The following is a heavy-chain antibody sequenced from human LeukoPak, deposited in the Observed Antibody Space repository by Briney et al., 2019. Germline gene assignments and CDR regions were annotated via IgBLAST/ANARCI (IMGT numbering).Heavy chain of an antibody. CDR2: IKQDGSKK. V-gene: IGHV3-7*04. D-gene: IGHD5-24*01. CDR3: TRVGYIDEGIDY. J-gene: IGHJ4*02. Sequence: PGGSLRLSCVASGFPFSSYWMTWVRQAPGKGLEWVASIKQDGSKKSYVDSVKGRFTTSRDNAKNSLYLQMNSLRAEDTAIYYCTRVGYIDEGIDYWGQGTPVTVSS. CDR1: GFPFSSYW.